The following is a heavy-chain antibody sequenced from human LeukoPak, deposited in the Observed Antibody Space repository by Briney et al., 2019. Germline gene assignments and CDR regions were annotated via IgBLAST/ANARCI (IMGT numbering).Heavy chain of an antibody. CDR1: GGSISSSNHY. CDR3: ARRPLCSSTTCWSFDI. Sequence: PSETLSLTCTVSGGSISSSNHYWGWIRQPPGKRLEWIGTIYYSGSTDYNPSLKSRVTISVDTSKSQFSLNLRSVTAADTAVYYCARRPLCSSTTCWSFDIWGQGTMVTVSS. V-gene: IGHV4-39*01. CDR2: IYYSGST. J-gene: IGHJ3*02. D-gene: IGHD2-2*01.